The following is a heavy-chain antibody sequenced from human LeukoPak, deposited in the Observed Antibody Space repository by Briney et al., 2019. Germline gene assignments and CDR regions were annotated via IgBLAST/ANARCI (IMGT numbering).Heavy chain of an antibody. CDR2: ISSSSSYI. V-gene: IGHV3-21*01. Sequence: GGSLRLSCAASGFTFSSYSMNWVRQAPGKGLEWVSSISSSSSYIYYADSVRGRFTISRDNAKNSLYLQMNSLRAEDTAVYYCARDRRYSSGWYDYWGQGTLVTVSS. CDR3: ARDRRYSSGWYDY. J-gene: IGHJ4*02. CDR1: GFTFSSYS. D-gene: IGHD6-19*01.